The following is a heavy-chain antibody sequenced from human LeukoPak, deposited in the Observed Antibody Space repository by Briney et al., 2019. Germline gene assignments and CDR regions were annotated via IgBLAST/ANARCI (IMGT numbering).Heavy chain of an antibody. CDR2: IYHSGTT. V-gene: IGHV4-38-2*02. J-gene: IGHJ5*02. CDR3: ARVAQAGISGVVLAPNWFDP. CDR1: GHSISSAYY. Sequence: SETLSLTCTVSGHSISSAYYWGWIRQSPGKGLEWIGSIYHSGTTYYNVSLKSRLTISIDTSKNQFSLKMTSVTAADTAIYYCARVAQAGISGVVLAPNWFDPWGQGTLVTLSS. D-gene: IGHD3-3*01.